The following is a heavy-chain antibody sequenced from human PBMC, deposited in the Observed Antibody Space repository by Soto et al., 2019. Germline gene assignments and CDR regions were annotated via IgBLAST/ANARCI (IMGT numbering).Heavy chain of an antibody. J-gene: IGHJ4*02. V-gene: IGHV4-4*02. Sequence: QVQIQESGPGLVKPSWTLSLACSVSSVSVSGSYWCAWVRQSPGKGLEWIGEIDHSGRTNYNPSLKSRVTMSLDSSKNQFSLNLRSVTAADTAVYYCARSNWNYVRTLDYWGQGSQVIVSS. CDR2: IDHSGRT. CDR1: SVSVSGSYW. D-gene: IGHD1-7*01. CDR3: ARSNWNYVRTLDY.